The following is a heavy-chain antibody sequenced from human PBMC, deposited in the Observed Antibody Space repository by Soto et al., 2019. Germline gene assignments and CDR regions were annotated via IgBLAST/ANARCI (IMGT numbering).Heavy chain of an antibody. Sequence: QVQLQEAGPGLVRPSETLSLTCTVSGDSISSGDYYWSWIRQSPGKGLEWIGYIYYTGTTYYNPSLESRVTISIDPSKNDFSLKMTSVTAADTAVYYCARVLGTGGLWFDPWGQGTLVNVSS. D-gene: IGHD3-16*01. V-gene: IGHV4-30-4*08. CDR2: IYYTGTT. CDR1: GDSISSGDYY. CDR3: ARVLGTGGLWFDP. J-gene: IGHJ5*02.